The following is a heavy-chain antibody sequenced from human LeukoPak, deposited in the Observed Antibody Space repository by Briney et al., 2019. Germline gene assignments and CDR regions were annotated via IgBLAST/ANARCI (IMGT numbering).Heavy chain of an antibody. CDR1: GFTFSNYW. V-gene: IGHV3-74*01. D-gene: IGHD3-9*01. Sequence: GGSLRLSCAASGFTFSNYWMHWVRQAPGKRLVWVSRINSDGSSTSYADSVKGRFTISRDNAKNTLYLQMNSLRAEDTAVYYCARDKADYDVLSNWGQGTLVTVSS. CDR3: ARDKADYDVLSN. J-gene: IGHJ4*02. CDR2: INSDGSST.